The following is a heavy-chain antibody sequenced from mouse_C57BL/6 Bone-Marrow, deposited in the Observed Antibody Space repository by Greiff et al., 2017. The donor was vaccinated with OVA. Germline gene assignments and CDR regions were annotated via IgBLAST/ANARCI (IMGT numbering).Heavy chain of an antibody. V-gene: IGHV1-81*01. J-gene: IGHJ3*01. D-gene: IGHD2-1*01. CDR1: GYTFTSYG. CDR3: ARYYGNYGWFAY. Sequence: VQLQQSGAELARPGASVKLSCKASGYTFTSYGISWVKQRTGQGLEWIGEIYPRSGNTYYNEKFKGKATLTADKSSSTAYSELRSLTSEDSAVYFCARYYGNYGWFAYWGQGTLVTVSA. CDR2: IYPRSGNT.